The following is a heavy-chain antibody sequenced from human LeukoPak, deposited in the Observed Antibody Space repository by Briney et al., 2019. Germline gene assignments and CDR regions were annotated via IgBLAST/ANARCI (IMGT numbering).Heavy chain of an antibody. CDR2: IKQDRGEK. CDR1: GFTLSRYW. CDR3: AVGAGSLI. V-gene: IGHV3-7*01. D-gene: IGHD1-26*01. Sequence: GGSLPLSCPASGFTLSRYWMSWVRQAPAKGLEWVANIKQDRGEKYYVYSVKGRCTISRDNAKNSLYLQMNSLRAEDTAVYYCAVGAGSLIWGQGTLVTVSS. J-gene: IGHJ4*02.